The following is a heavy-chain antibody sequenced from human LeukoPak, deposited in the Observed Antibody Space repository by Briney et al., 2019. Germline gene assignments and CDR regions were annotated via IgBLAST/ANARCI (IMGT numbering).Heavy chain of an antibody. Sequence: PGGSLRLSCAASGSYWMHWVRQAPGKGLVWVSHINSVGSWTSYADSVKGRFTISKDNAKNTVYLQMNNLRAEDTAVYYCVSFYETYWGRGTLVTVSS. CDR2: INSVGSWT. D-gene: IGHD2/OR15-2a*01. CDR1: GSYW. J-gene: IGHJ4*02. CDR3: VSFYETY. V-gene: IGHV3-74*01.